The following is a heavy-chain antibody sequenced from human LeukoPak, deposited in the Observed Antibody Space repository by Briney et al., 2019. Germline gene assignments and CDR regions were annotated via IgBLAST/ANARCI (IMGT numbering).Heavy chain of an antibody. Sequence: GGSLRLSCAAAGFTFSSYSMNWVRQAPGKGLEWVSSISSSSYIYYADSVKGRFTISRDNAKNSLYLQMNSLRAEDTAVYYCARTDYYDSSGYPPPPHPFDYWGQGTLVTVSS. D-gene: IGHD3-22*01. CDR3: ARTDYYDSSGYPPPPHPFDY. CDR1: GFTFSSYS. CDR2: ISSSSYI. J-gene: IGHJ4*02. V-gene: IGHV3-21*01.